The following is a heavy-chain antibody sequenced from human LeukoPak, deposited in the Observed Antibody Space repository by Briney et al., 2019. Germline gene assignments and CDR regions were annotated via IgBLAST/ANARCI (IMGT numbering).Heavy chain of an antibody. CDR3: AREDRYYDILTGYYFEGFDY. CDR2: ISNSGSTI. CDR1: GFTFSSYE. D-gene: IGHD3-9*01. Sequence: GGSLRLSCAASGFTFSSYEMNWVRQAPGKGLEWVSYISNSGSTIYYTDSVKGRFTISRDNAKNSLYLQMNSLRAEDTAVYYCAREDRYYDILTGYYFEGFDYWGQGTLVTVSS. J-gene: IGHJ4*02. V-gene: IGHV3-48*03.